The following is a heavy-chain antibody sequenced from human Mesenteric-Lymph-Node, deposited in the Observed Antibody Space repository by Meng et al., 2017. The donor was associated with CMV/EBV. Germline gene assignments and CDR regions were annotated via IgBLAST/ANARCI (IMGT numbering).Heavy chain of an antibody. D-gene: IGHD1-7*01. V-gene: IGHV3-11*04. CDR1: GFTVSHYY. J-gene: IGHJ3*02. CDR2: IDSSGSTI. Sequence: GGSLRLSCEASGFTVSHYYMSWVRQAPGKGLEWISSIDSSGSTIYYADSVKGRFTISRDNAKNSLYLQMHSPRAEDTAVYYCAREDITGITFLDAFDIWGQGTMVTVSS. CDR3: AREDITGITFLDAFDI.